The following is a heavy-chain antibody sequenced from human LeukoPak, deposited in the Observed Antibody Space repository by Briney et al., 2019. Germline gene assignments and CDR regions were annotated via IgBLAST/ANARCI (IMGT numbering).Heavy chain of an antibody. CDR3: ARHGTTIFGVVNT. CDR2: IYPGDSDT. CDR1: GYIFTNYW. V-gene: IGHV5-51*01. J-gene: IGHJ5*02. D-gene: IGHD3-3*01. Sequence: GESLKISCKGSGYIFTNYWIAWVRQMPGKGLEWMGIIYPGDSDTRYSPSFQGQVTISADKSISTAYLQWSSLKASDTAMYYCARHGTTIFGVVNTWGQGTLVTVSS.